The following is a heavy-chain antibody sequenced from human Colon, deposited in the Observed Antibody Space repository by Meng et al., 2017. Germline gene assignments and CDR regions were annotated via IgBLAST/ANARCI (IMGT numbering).Heavy chain of an antibody. CDR1: GFILSSYG. D-gene: IGHD6-13*01. CDR2: ISNNGGST. V-gene: IGHV3-64*01. CDR3: ARNGIVAAVFNWFDS. J-gene: IGHJ5*01. Sequence: GESLKISCAASGFILSSYGMNWVRQAPGKGLEYVSGISNNGGSTYYAKSVKGRFTISRDNSKNTLYLQMGSLRAEDTAVYYCARNGIVAAVFNWFDSWGQGTLVTVSS.